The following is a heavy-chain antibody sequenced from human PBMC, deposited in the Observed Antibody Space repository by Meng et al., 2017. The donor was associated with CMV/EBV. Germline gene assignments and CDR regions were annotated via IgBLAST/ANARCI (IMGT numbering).Heavy chain of an antibody. Sequence: SETLSLTCTVSGASVNSGIYYWSWLRQPPGKGLEWIGYIYYSGTTNYNPSLKSRVTISADTSKNQFSLKLTSVTAADTAIYYCARDNCSGGTCSPGDHWGQGTLVTVSS. J-gene: IGHJ4*02. CDR2: IYYSGTT. CDR1: GASVNSGIYY. CDR3: ARDNCSGGTCSPGDH. D-gene: IGHD2-15*01. V-gene: IGHV4-61*01.